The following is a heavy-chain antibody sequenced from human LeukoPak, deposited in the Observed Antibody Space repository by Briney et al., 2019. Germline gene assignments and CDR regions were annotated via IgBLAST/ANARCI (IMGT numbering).Heavy chain of an antibody. V-gene: IGHV3-23*01. D-gene: IGHD3-3*01. CDR3: AKASWVSSADAVL. J-gene: IGHJ4*02. CDR1: GFTFSSYA. CDR2: LRGDGET. Sequence: GGSLRLSCAASGFTFSSYAMSWVRQAPARGLEWVSSLRGDGETFYADSMKGRFTLSRDESRNTVYLQMNNLRVEDTAVYFCAKASWVSSADAVLWGQGTLVTVSS.